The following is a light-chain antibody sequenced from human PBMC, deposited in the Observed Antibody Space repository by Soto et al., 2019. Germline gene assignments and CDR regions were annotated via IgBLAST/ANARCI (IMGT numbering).Light chain of an antibody. Sequence: ALTQPASVSGSPGQSITMSCTGTSSDVGGYDYVSWYQQHPGEVPKLIIFEVSSRPAWISNRFSASKSGNTASLTISGLQAEDEADYYCSSYTTSSSYVFGTGTKV. J-gene: IGLJ1*01. CDR2: EVS. CDR3: SSYTTSSSYV. CDR1: SSDVGGYDY. V-gene: IGLV2-14*01.